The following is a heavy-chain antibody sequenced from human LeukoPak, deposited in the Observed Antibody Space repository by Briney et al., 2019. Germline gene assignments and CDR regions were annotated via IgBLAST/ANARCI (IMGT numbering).Heavy chain of an antibody. CDR1: GFTFDDYT. Sequence: PGGSLRLSCAASGFTFDDYTMHWVRQAPGKGLEWVSLISWDGGSTYYADSVKGRFTISRDNSKNSPYLQMNSLRTEDTALYYCAKGWIQLRPPDYWGQGTLVTVSS. D-gene: IGHD5-18*01. CDR3: AKGWIQLRPPDY. V-gene: IGHV3-43*01. J-gene: IGHJ4*02. CDR2: ISWDGGST.